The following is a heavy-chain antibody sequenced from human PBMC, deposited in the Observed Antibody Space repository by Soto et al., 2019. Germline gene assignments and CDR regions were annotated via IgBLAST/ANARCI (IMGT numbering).Heavy chain of an antibody. V-gene: IGHV3-30-3*01. CDR1: GFTFSSYA. Sequence: QVQLVESGGGVVQPGRSLRLSCAASGFTFSSYAMHWVRQAPGKGLEWVAVISYDGSNKYYADSVKGRFTISRDNSKKALYRQMNSLRAQDTAVYYCAREGQTGTTGIYYCCGMDVWGQGTTVTVSS. CDR2: ISYDGSNK. D-gene: IGHD1-1*01. J-gene: IGHJ6*02. CDR3: AREGQTGTTGIYYCCGMDV.